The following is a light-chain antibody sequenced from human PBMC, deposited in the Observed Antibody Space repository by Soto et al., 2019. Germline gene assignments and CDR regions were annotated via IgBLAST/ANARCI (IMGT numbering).Light chain of an antibody. CDR2: GAS. J-gene: IGKJ3*01. CDR1: QSVSSSY. CDR3: QHYSSSPPEFT. Sequence: EIVLTQSPGSLSLFPGERATLSCRASQSVSSSYLAWYQQRPGQAPRLLIFGASYRATGIPDRFSGSGSGTDFTLTISRLEPEDFAVYYCQHYSSSPPEFTFGPGTKVDSK. V-gene: IGKV3-20*01.